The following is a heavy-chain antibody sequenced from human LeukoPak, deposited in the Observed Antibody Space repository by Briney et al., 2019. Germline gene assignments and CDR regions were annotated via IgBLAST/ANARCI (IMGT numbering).Heavy chain of an antibody. Sequence: GGSLRLSCAASGFTVRNYAMNWVRQAPGKGPEWVSVVSGSGTTTDYADSVKGRFTISRDNSKNTLYLQMNSLRVEDTGLHYCAKGAGPVIAASGHFDYWGQGTLVTVS. CDR2: VSGSGTTT. CDR3: AKGAGPVIAASGHFDY. V-gene: IGHV3-23*01. J-gene: IGHJ4*02. D-gene: IGHD6-13*01. CDR1: GFTVRNYA.